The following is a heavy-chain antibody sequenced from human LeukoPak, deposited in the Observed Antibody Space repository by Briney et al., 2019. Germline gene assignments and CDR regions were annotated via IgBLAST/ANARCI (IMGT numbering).Heavy chain of an antibody. V-gene: IGHV3-33*01. CDR2: IWYDGNNK. CDR3: ARAYRDDSSGYYYVPFDS. J-gene: IGHJ4*02. D-gene: IGHD3-22*01. CDR1: GFTFSTYA. Sequence: GGSLRLSCAASGFTFSTYAMHWVRQAPGKGLEWVAVIWYDGNNKYYADSVKGRFTISRDNSKNTLYLQMNCLRAEDTAVYYCARAYRDDSSGYYYVPFDSWGQGTLVTVSS.